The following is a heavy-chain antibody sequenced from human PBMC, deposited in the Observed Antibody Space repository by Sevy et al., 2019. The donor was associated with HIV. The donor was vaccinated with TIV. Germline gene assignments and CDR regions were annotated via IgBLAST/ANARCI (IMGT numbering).Heavy chain of an antibody. CDR2: IYWDDDK. CDR1: GFSLNTSAVA. D-gene: IGHD1-1*01. Sequence: SGLTLVKPTQTLTLTCTFSGFSLNTSAVAVGWIRQPPGKALEWLALIYWDDDKRYSPSLKSRLAVTKGTSKNQVVLTMTNIDLMDTATYYCADTRTTWTLNWFDPWGQGILVTLSS. V-gene: IGHV2-5*02. J-gene: IGHJ5*02. CDR3: ADTRTTWTLNWFDP.